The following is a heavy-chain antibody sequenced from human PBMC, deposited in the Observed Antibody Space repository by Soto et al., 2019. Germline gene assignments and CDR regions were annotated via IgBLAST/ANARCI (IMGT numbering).Heavy chain of an antibody. D-gene: IGHD6-6*01. CDR1: GFTFGDYS. CDR2: IRIKAYGWTT. CDR3: TRAHLRIAARLLDV. V-gene: IGHV3-49*03. Sequence: PGGSLRLSCTASGFTFGDYSMSLFRQGPGKGLECVCFIRIKAYGWTTEYAASVKGRFTISRDDSKSIAYLQMNSLKTEDTAVYYCTRAHLRIAARLLDVWGQATTATVSS. J-gene: IGHJ6*02.